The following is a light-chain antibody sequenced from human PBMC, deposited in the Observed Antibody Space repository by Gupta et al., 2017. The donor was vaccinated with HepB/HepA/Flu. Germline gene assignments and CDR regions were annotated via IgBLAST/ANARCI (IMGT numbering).Light chain of an antibody. Sequence: QPALTQPRSVSGSPGQSVTISCTGTSGDVGGYNYVSWYQQHPGKAPNLMIFDVSKRPSGVPDRFSASKSGNTAPLTISGLQAEDEADYYCCSFAGSYTHYVFGTGTKVTVL. J-gene: IGLJ1*01. CDR3: CSFAGSYTHYV. CDR1: SGDVGGYNY. CDR2: DVS. V-gene: IGLV2-11*01.